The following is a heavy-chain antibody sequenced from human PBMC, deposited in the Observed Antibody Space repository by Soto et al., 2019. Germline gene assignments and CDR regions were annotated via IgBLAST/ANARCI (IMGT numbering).Heavy chain of an antibody. Sequence: QVQLQESGPGLVKPSETLSLTCTVSGGSISSYYWSWIRQPPVKGLEWIGYIYYSGSTNYNPSLKSRVTISVDTSKNQFSLKLSSVTAADTAVYYCARATTQYCSSTSCYLPYFDYWGQGTLVTVSS. CDR2: IYYSGST. CDR1: GGSISSYY. D-gene: IGHD2-2*01. CDR3: ARATTQYCSSTSCYLPYFDY. J-gene: IGHJ4*02. V-gene: IGHV4-59*01.